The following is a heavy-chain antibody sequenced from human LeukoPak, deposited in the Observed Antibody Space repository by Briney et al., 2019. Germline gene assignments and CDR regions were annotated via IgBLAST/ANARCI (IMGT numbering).Heavy chain of an antibody. CDR3: AKGDYYDFWSGYWGYYYGMDV. CDR2: ISYDGSNK. J-gene: IGHJ6*02. D-gene: IGHD3-3*01. CDR1: GFTFSSYG. Sequence: GGSLRLSCAASGFTFSSYGMHWVRQAPGKGLEWVAVISYDGSNKYYADSVKGRFTISRDNSKNTLYLQMNSLRAEDTAVYYCAKGDYYDFWSGYWGYYYGMDVWGQGTTVTVSS. V-gene: IGHV3-30*18.